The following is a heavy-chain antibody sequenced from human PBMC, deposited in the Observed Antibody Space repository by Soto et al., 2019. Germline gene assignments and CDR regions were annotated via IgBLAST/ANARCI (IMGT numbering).Heavy chain of an antibody. D-gene: IGHD4-17*01. CDR3: ANNGDYYYYGMDV. Sequence: QVQLVQTGAKVKKPGASVKVSCKAYGCTFSNYATHWVRQAPGQRLEWMGWINAGNGKTKYSQNFQGRVTITRDTSASTAYMELSSLRSEDTAVYYCANNGDYYYYGMDVWGQGTTVTVSS. CDR1: GCTFSNYA. V-gene: IGHV1-3*01. J-gene: IGHJ6*02. CDR2: INAGNGKT.